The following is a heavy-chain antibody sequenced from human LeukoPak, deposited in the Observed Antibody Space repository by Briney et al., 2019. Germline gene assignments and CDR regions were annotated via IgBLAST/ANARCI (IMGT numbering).Heavy chain of an antibody. V-gene: IGHV3-23*01. Sequence: GGSLRLSCAASGFTFSSYGMSWVRQAPGKGLEWVSAISGSGGSTYYADSVKGRFTISRDNSKNTLYLQMNSLRGEDTGVYYCAMDSYGPDDYWGQGTLVTVSS. CDR2: ISGSGGST. CDR1: GFTFSSYG. CDR3: AMDSYGPDDY. D-gene: IGHD5-18*01. J-gene: IGHJ4*02.